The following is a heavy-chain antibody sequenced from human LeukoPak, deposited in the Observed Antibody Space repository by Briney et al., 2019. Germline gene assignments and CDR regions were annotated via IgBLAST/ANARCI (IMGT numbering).Heavy chain of an antibody. CDR2: SGSGDNT. D-gene: IGHD6-19*01. Sequence: GGSLRLSCAASGFTFSTYAMTWVRQAPGKGLEWVSTSGSGDNTYYADSVKGRFTISRDSSKNTLYLQMNSLRAEDTALYYCAKDSKGYSSGWDLDYWGQGTLVTVSS. J-gene: IGHJ4*02. CDR1: GFTFSTYA. CDR3: AKDSKGYSSGWDLDY. V-gene: IGHV3-23*01.